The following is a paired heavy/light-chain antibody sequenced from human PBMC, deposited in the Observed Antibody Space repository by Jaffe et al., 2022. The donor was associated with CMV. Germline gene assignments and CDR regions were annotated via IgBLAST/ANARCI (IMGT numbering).Heavy chain of an antibody. CDR3: ARVRPYGSGSYYIYKPVNYYYGMDV. V-gene: IGHV3-48*02. D-gene: IGHD3-10*01. CDR2: ISSSSSTI. Sequence: EVQLVESGGGLVQPGGSLRLSCAASGFTFSSYSMNWVRQAPGKGLEWVSYISSSSSTIYYADSVKGRFTISRDNAKNSLYLQMNSLRDEDTAVYYCARVRPYGSGSYYIYKPVNYYYGMDVWGQGTTVTVSS. CDR1: GFTFSSYS. J-gene: IGHJ6*02.
Light chain of an antibody. V-gene: IGKV1-39*01. CDR1: QSISSY. J-gene: IGKJ1*01. Sequence: DIQMTQSPSSLSASVGDRVTITCRASQSISSYLNWYQQKPGKAPKLLIYAASSLQSGVPSRFSGSGSGTDFTLTISSLQPEDFATYYCQQSYSTPGGAFGQGTKVEIK. CDR3: QQSYSTPGGA. CDR2: AAS.